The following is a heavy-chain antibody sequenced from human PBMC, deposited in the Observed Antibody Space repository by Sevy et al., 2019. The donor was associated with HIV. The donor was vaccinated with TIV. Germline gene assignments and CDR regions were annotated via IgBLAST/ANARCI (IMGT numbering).Heavy chain of an antibody. CDR2: LYGNGDT. CDR1: GITVSDNF. D-gene: IGHD5-12*01. V-gene: IGHV3-53*01. Sequence: GGSLRLSCAASGITVSDNFMSWVRQAPGKRLEWVSVLYGNGDTYYTDSVRGRFTVSGDNSKNTVYLQMNSLRVEDTAMYYCASSTEWLRFWSNWGQGTLVTVSS. CDR3: ASSTEWLRFWSN. J-gene: IGHJ4*02.